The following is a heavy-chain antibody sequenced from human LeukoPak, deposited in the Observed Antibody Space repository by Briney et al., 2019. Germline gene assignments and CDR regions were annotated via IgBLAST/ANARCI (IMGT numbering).Heavy chain of an antibody. D-gene: IGHD2-15*01. Sequence: SGRSLRLSCAASGFTFSSYGMHWVRQAPGKGLEWVAVIWYDGSNKYYADSVKGRFTISRDNSKNTLYLQMNRLRAEDTAVYYCARDSGSQGYYYMDVWGKGTTVTVSS. J-gene: IGHJ6*03. CDR1: GFTFSSYG. CDR2: IWYDGSNK. CDR3: ARDSGSQGYYYMDV. V-gene: IGHV3-33*01.